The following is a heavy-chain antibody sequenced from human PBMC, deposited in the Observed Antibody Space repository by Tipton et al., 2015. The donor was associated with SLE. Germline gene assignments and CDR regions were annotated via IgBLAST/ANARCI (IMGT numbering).Heavy chain of an antibody. CDR2: IYSGDST. Sequence: QLVQSGGGLVQPGGSLRLSCAASGFTVSTNYMSWVRQAPGKGLEWVSVIYSGDSTYYADSVRGRFTISRDNSKNTLYLQMNTLRAEDTAVYYCARILRFMGATTNFDYWGQGTLVTVTS. CDR1: GFTVSTNY. J-gene: IGHJ4*02. CDR3: ARILRFMGATTNFDY. V-gene: IGHV3-53*04. D-gene: IGHD1-26*01.